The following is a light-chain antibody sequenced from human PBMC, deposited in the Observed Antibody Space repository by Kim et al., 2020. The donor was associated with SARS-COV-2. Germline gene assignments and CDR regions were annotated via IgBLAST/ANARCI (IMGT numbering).Light chain of an antibody. Sequence: EIVMTQSPATLSVSPGERVTLSCRASQSVGINVAWYQQKPGQAPRLLIADASTRATGIPARFSGSGSGTEFTLTINTLQSEDFALYYCQQYDNWSWWTFGQGTKVDIK. CDR2: DAS. V-gene: IGKV3-15*01. J-gene: IGKJ1*01. CDR1: QSVGIN. CDR3: QQYDNWSWWT.